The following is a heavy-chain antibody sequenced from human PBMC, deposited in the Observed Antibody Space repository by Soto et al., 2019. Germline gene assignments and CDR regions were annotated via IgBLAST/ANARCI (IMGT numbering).Heavy chain of an antibody. Sequence: PSETLSLTCTVSGGSISSSSYYWGWIRQPPGKGLEWIGSIYYSGSTYYNPSLKSRVTISVDTSKNQFSLKLSSVTAADTAVYYCANKARGWGYDSYYYHGMDVWGQGTTVTVSS. CDR1: GGSISSSSYY. J-gene: IGHJ6*02. CDR3: ANKARGWGYDSYYYHGMDV. V-gene: IGHV4-39*01. D-gene: IGHD6-19*01. CDR2: IYYSGST.